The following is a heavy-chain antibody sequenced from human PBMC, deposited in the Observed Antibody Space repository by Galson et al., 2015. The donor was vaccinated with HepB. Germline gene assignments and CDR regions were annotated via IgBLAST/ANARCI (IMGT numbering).Heavy chain of an antibody. V-gene: IGHV7-4-1*02. CDR1: GYIFNRFA. CDR2: INTDTGNP. Sequence: SVKVSCKASGYIFNRFAMNWVRQAPGQGLEWMGWINTDTGNPTYAQGFTGWFVFSLDTSVSTAYLQISNLKPEDTAVYYCARTPYYGSGSYSNAWFDPWGQGTLVTVSS. D-gene: IGHD3-10*01. CDR3: ARTPYYGSGSYSNAWFDP. J-gene: IGHJ5*02.